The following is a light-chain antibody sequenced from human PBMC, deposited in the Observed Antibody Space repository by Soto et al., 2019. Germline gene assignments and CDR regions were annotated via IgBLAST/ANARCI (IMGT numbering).Light chain of an antibody. V-gene: IGLV2-8*01. Sequence: QSVLTQPPSASGSPGQSVTISCTGTSSDVGGYDYVSWYQQEPGKAPKVMIYEVSQRPSGVPDRYSGSKSGNTAFLTVSGLQADDEAVYYCAAWDDSLNGRVFGGGTQLTVL. CDR1: SSDVGGYDY. J-gene: IGLJ3*02. CDR3: AAWDDSLNGRV. CDR2: EVS.